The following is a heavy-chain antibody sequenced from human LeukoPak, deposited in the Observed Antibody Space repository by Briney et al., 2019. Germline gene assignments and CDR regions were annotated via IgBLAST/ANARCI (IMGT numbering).Heavy chain of an antibody. J-gene: IGHJ3*01. D-gene: IGHD1-26*01. Sequence: GALRLSCAASGFPFSSFAMSWVRPAPGKGLGWVATIWHDGSPPMYADSAKGRFTISRDDSKNMLYLQMNSLRAEDTAEYYCVTHYKWDLLVHAFDFWGQGTRVTVSS. CDR1: GFPFSSFA. CDR2: IWHDGSPP. V-gene: IGHV3-33*08. CDR3: VTHYKWDLLVHAFDF.